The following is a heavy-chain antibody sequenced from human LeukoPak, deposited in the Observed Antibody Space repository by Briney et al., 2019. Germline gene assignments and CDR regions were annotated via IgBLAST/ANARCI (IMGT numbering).Heavy chain of an antibody. J-gene: IGHJ6*03. CDR2: INHSGST. CDR1: GGSFSGYY. CDR3: ARGLDASSWARYYYYMDV. Sequence: SETLSLTCAVYGGSFSGYYWSWIRQPPAQGLEWIGEINHSGSTNYNPSLNSRVTISVDTSKNQFSLKLSSVTAADTAVYYCARGLDASSWARYYYYMDVWGKGTTVTVSS. D-gene: IGHD6-13*01. V-gene: IGHV4-34*01.